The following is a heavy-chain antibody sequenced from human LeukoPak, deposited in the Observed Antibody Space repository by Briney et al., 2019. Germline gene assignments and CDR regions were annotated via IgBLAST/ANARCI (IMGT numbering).Heavy chain of an antibody. J-gene: IGHJ4*02. CDR3: ARGLSGSYYMFDY. V-gene: IGHV4-34*01. CDR2: INHSGST. Sequence: PSETLSLTCAVYGGSLSGYYWSWIRQPPGKGLEWIGEINHSGSTNYNPSLKSRVTISVDTSKNQFSLKLSSVTAADTAVYYCARGLSGSYYMFDYWGQGTLVTVSS. CDR1: GGSLSGYY. D-gene: IGHD1-26*01.